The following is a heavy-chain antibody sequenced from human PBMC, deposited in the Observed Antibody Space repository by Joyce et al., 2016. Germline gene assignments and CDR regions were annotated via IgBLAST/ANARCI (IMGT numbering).Heavy chain of an antibody. CDR1: GSTFSSHA. Sequence: QEQLVQSGAEVKKPGSSVKVSCKASGSTFSSHATSWVRQAPGQGPEWMGGIIHIFGTANYAQKFQGRVTITADESTNTVYLEVSSLRSEDTAVYYCARAHDSSGYQFDYWGQGTLVTVSS. J-gene: IGHJ4*02. D-gene: IGHD3-22*01. CDR2: IIHIFGTA. V-gene: IGHV1-69*01. CDR3: ARAHDSSGYQFDY.